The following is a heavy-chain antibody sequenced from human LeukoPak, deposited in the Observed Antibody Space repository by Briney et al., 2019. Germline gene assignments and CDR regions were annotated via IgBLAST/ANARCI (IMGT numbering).Heavy chain of an antibody. CDR1: GYTFISYG. CDR3: ARTGRGYCSSTSCHQFWFDP. Sequence: ASVKVSCKASGYTFISYGISCVRQAPGQGLEWMGWISAYNGNTNYAQKLQGRVTMTTDTSTSTAYMELRSLRSDDTAVYYCARTGRGYCSSTSCHQFWFDPWGQGTLVTVSS. CDR2: ISAYNGNT. J-gene: IGHJ5*02. V-gene: IGHV1-18*01. D-gene: IGHD2-2*01.